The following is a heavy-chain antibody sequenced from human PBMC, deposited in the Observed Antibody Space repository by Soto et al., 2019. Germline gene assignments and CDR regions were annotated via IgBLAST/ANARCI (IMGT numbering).Heavy chain of an antibody. V-gene: IGHV1-18*01. CDR2: ISAYNGNT. D-gene: IGHD3-3*02. J-gene: IGHJ5*02. Sequence: ASVRVSGKAAGYTFPSYGISWVRQAPGQGLEWMGWISAYNGNTNYAQKLQGRVTMTTDTSTSTAYMELRSLRSDDTAVYYCARKPESGHIWVNSFDPWGQGTLVTVSS. CDR1: GYTFPSYG. CDR3: ARKPESGHIWVNSFDP.